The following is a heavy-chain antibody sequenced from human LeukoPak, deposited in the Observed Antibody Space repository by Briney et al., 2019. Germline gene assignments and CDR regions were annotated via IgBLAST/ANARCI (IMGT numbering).Heavy chain of an antibody. J-gene: IGHJ5*02. V-gene: IGHV3-21*01. CDR1: GFTFSSYS. CDR3: ASDLGDSDYDFWSGYYEGWFDP. D-gene: IGHD3-3*01. Sequence: GGSLRLSCAASGFTFSSYSMNWVRQAPGKGLEWVSSISSSSSYIYYADSVKGRFTISRDNAKNSLYLQVNSLRAEDTAVYYCASDLGDSDYDFWSGYYEGWFDPWGQGTLVTVSS. CDR2: ISSSSSYI.